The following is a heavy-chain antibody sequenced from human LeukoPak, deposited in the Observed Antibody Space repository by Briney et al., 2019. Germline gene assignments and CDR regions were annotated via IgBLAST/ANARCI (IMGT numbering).Heavy chain of an antibody. CDR1: GFTFSGFP. J-gene: IGHJ4*02. Sequence: SGGSLRLSCAASGFTFSGFPLSWVGQAPGKGLQWVSGITGRGGNTYYADSLEGRFTISRDNSKNTLSLQMDSLRAEDTAIYYCARDRAAFDSWGQGTLVTVSS. CDR3: ARDRAAFDS. D-gene: IGHD6-25*01. CDR2: ITGRGGNT. V-gene: IGHV3-23*01.